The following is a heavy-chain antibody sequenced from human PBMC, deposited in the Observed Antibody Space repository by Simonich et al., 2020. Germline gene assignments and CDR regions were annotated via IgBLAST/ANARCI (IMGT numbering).Heavy chain of an antibody. V-gene: IGHV3-48*01. D-gene: IGHD5-12*01. CDR2: ISSSSSTI. Sequence: EVQLVESVGGLVQPGGSLRLSCAASGFTFSSYSMNWVPQAPGKGLEWVSYISSSSSTIYYADSVKGRFTISRDNAKNSLYLQMNSLRAEDTAVYYCARDSSYYAFDIWGQGTMVTVSS. J-gene: IGHJ3*02. CDR3: ARDSSYYAFDI. CDR1: GFTFSSYS.